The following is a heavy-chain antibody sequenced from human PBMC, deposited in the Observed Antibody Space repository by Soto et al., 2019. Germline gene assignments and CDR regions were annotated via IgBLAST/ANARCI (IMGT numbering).Heavy chain of an antibody. V-gene: IGHV4-31*03. Sequence: QVQLQESGPGLVKPSQTLSLTCTVSGGSISSGGYYWSWIRQHPGKGLEWIGYIYYSGSNHYNPSPKRRVTMSVDTAKNQCSLKLSSVTAADTAVYYCARIPYCSSTSCFSYYGMDVWGQGTTVTVSS. J-gene: IGHJ6*02. CDR2: IYYSGSN. CDR1: GGSISSGGYY. CDR3: ARIPYCSSTSCFSYYGMDV. D-gene: IGHD2-2*01.